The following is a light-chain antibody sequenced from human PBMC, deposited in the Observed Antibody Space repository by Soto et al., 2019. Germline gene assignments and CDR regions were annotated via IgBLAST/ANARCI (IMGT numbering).Light chain of an antibody. CDR1: SSDVGGYNY. Sequence: QSGLTQPASVSGSPGQSMTISCTGTSSDVGGYNYVSWYQQHPGKAPKLMIYEVSNRPSGVSNRFSGSKSGNTASLTISVLQAEDEADYYCSSYTSSSTLEVFGTGTKVTVL. V-gene: IGLV2-14*01. J-gene: IGLJ1*01. CDR2: EVS. CDR3: SSYTSSSTLEV.